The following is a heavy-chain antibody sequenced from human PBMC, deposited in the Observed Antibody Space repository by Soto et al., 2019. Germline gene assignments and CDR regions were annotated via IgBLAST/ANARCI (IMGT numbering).Heavy chain of an antibody. CDR1: GFTFSTYD. Sequence: QVQLVESGGGVVQPGRSLRLSCAASGFTFSTYDMHWVRQAPGKGLEWVAVISSDGSNEYYADSVKGRFTISRDNSKNTLYVQMNSLRAEDTALYYCAKDLGDSSADDGADYWGQGTLVTVSS. D-gene: IGHD6-25*01. CDR2: ISSDGSNE. CDR3: AKDLGDSSADDGADY. J-gene: IGHJ4*02. V-gene: IGHV3-30*18.